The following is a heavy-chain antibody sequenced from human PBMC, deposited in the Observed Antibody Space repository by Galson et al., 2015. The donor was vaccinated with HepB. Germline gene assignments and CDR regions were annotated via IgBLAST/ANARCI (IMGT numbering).Heavy chain of an antibody. CDR1: QYTFTSHT. J-gene: IGHJ5*02. Sequence: SVKVSCKASQYTFTSHTLNWVRQAPGRGLEWMGWINTRTGNSTQAQDFTGRVVFSVDTSATTAYLEISRLKTEDTAVFYCARGARAGYSNTWYDAWGQGTLVIVSS. V-gene: IGHV7-4-1*02. CDR2: INTRTGNS. D-gene: IGHD5-24*01. CDR3: ARGARAGYSNTWYDA.